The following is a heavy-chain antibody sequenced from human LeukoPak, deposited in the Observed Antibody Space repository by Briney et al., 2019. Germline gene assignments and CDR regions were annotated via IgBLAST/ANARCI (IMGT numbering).Heavy chain of an antibody. CDR3: ARQESEMTTPANRYFDL. CDR2: IFPDDSDT. Sequence: GESLKISCRGSGYNFAHDWIGWVRQMPGKGLEWMGIIFPDDSDTIYSPSLQGQVTISADKSINTAYLQWSNLKASDSAIYYCARQESEMTTPANRYFDLWGQGTLITVSS. J-gene: IGHJ4*02. CDR1: GYNFAHDW. V-gene: IGHV5-51*01. D-gene: IGHD5-24*01.